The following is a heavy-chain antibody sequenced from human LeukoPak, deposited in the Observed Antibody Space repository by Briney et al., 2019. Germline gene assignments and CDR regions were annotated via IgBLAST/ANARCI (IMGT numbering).Heavy chain of an antibody. CDR1: GGSISSGEYY. V-gene: IGHV4-30-4*01. CDR2: FSYTGST. J-gene: IGHJ4*02. D-gene: IGHD2/OR15-2a*01. Sequence: SETLSLTCTVSGGSISSGEYYWSWIRQPPGKGLEWIGYFSYTGSTYYNPSVKSRVSISVDTSKNQFSLKLTSVTAADTAVYYCARALNGYFYAFDTWGQGTLVTVSS. CDR3: ARALNGYFYAFDT.